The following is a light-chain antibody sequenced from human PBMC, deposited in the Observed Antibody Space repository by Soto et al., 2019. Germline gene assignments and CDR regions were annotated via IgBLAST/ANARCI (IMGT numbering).Light chain of an antibody. CDR2: SNN. V-gene: IGLV1-44*01. CDR1: SSNIGSNT. CDR3: AAWDDSLNGFWV. Sequence: QSVLTQPPSASGTPGQRVTISCSGSSSNIGSNTVNWYQQLPGTAPKLLIYSNNQRPSGVPDRFSGSKSGTSASLAISGLXSXDXXXYYCAAWDDSLNGFWVFGGGTKLTVL. J-gene: IGLJ3*02.